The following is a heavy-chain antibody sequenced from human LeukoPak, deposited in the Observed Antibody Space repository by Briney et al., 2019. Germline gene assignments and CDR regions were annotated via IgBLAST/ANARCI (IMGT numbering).Heavy chain of an antibody. V-gene: IGHV6-1*01. CDR2: TYYRSKWYN. CDR1: GDNVYNNSAA. Sequence: SQTLSLTCAISGDNVYNNSAAWNSIRQSPSRGLEWLGRTYYRSKWYNDYALSVKSRIAINPDTSKNQFSLHLNCVTPDDTAVYYCVRAAAGGWFFQHWGQGTLVTVSS. D-gene: IGHD6-13*01. CDR3: VRAAAGGWFFQH. J-gene: IGHJ1*01.